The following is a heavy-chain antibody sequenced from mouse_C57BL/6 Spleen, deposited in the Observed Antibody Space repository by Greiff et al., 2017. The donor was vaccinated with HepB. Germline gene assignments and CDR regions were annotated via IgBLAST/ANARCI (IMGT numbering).Heavy chain of an antibody. CDR3: ARSHYYGSSPWYFDV. V-gene: IGHV1-82*01. CDR2: IYPGDGDT. J-gene: IGHJ1*03. CDR1: GYAFSSSW. D-gene: IGHD1-1*01. Sequence: VQLQQSGPELVKPGASVKISCKASGYAFSSSWMNWVKQRPGKGLEWIGRIYPGDGDTNYNGKFQGKATLTADKSSSTAYMQLSSLTSEDSAVYFCARSHYYGSSPWYFDVWGTGTTVTVSS.